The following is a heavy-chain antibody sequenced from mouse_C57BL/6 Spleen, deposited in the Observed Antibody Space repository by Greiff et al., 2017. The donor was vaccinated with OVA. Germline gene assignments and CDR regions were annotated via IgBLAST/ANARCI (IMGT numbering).Heavy chain of an antibody. CDR3: ASSTVVEDWYFDF. D-gene: IGHD1-1*01. Sequence: QVQLQQPGAELVKPGASVKLSCKASGYTFTSYWMHWVKQRPGRGLEWIGRIDPNSGGTKYNEKFKSKATLTVDKPSSTAYMQLSSLTSENSAVYYGASSTVVEDWYFDFWGTGTTVTVSS. CDR1: GYTFTSYW. J-gene: IGHJ1*03. CDR2: IDPNSGGT. V-gene: IGHV1-72*01.